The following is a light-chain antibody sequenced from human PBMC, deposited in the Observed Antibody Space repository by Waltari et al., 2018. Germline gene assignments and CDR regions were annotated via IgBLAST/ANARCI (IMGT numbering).Light chain of an antibody. CDR2: QDS. CDR1: KLGDKY. Sequence: SYELTQPPSVSVSPGQTASIPCSGDKLGDKYACWYQQKPGQSPVLVIYQDSKRPSGIPERFSGSNSGNTATLTISGTQAMDEADYYCQAWDSRGFVFGTGTKVTVL. V-gene: IGLV3-1*01. CDR3: QAWDSRGFV. J-gene: IGLJ1*01.